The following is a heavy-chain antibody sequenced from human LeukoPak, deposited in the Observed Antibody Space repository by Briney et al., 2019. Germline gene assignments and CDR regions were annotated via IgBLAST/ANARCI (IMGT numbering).Heavy chain of an antibody. D-gene: IGHD3-10*01. J-gene: IGHJ4*02. CDR2: ISWNSGSI. V-gene: IGHV3-9*01. Sequence: GRSLRLSCAASGFTFDDYAMHWVRQAPGKGLEWVSGISWNSGSIGYADSVKGRFTIPRDNAKNSLYLQMNSLRDEDTALYYCVRGGQGFGYWGQGTLVTVSS. CDR3: VRGGQGFGY. CDR1: GFTFDDYA.